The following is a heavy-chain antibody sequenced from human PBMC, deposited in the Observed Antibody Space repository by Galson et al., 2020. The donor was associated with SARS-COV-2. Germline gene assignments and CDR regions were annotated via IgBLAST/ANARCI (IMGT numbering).Heavy chain of an antibody. CDR2: ISGSGGST. D-gene: IGHD5-12*01. CDR1: GFTFSSYA. Sequence: GESLKISCAASGFTFSSYAMSWVRQAPGKGLEWVSAISGSGGSTYYADSVKGRFTISRDNSKNTLYLQMNSLRAEDTAVYYCAKGGQRGYSGYVDYWGQGTLVTVSS. V-gene: IGHV3-23*01. CDR3: AKGGQRGYSGYVDY. J-gene: IGHJ4*02.